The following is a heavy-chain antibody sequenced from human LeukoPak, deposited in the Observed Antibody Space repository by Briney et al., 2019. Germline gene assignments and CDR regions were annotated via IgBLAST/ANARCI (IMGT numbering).Heavy chain of an antibody. CDR1: GYTFRSYG. D-gene: IGHD1-26*01. CDR3: SRDQTKWELLGY. Sequence: GGSLRLSCAVSGYTFRSYGMHWVRQAPGKGLEWVAFIRSDGSIIKYLESVEGRFTISRDNSKNTLALQMNSLRAEDSAIYYCSRDQTKWELLGYWGQGTLVTVSS. CDR2: IRSDGSII. J-gene: IGHJ4*02. V-gene: IGHV3-30*02.